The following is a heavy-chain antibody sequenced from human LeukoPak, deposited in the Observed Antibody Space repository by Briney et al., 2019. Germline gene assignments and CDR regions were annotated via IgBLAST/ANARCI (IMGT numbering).Heavy chain of an antibody. V-gene: IGHV4-39*07. Sequence: TSETLSLTCTVSGGSISSSSYYWGWIRQPPGKGLEWIGTIYYSESTYYKPSLKSRVTISVDTSKNQFSLKLSSVTAADTAVYYCARGGYYGSGNDFRFDPWGQGTLVTVSS. CDR2: IYYSEST. CDR3: ARGGYYGSGNDFRFDP. J-gene: IGHJ5*02. D-gene: IGHD3-10*01. CDR1: GGSISSSSYY.